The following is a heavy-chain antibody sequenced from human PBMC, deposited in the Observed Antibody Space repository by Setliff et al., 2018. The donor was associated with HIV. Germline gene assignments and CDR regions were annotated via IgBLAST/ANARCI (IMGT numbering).Heavy chain of an antibody. J-gene: IGHJ4*02. CDR1: GASINSGDSY. V-gene: IGHV4-30-4*01. Sequence: PSETLSLTCTVSGASINSGDSYWTWIRQSPGKGLEWIGFIYYSGSNYYNPSLKSRISISLDASKSQFSLWLTSVTAADTAVYYCARGRWGGGAGAPSYYFDSWARERWSPSPQ. D-gene: IGHD6-19*01. CDR2: IYYSGSN. CDR3: ARGRWGGGAGAPSYYFDS.